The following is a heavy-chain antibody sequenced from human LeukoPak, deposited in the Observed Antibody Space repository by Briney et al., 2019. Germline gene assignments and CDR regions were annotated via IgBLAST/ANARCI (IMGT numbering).Heavy chain of an antibody. V-gene: IGHV4-59*01. CDR1: GGSISSYY. D-gene: IGHD5-24*01. CDR2: IYYSGST. J-gene: IGHJ4*02. CDR3: ARDRHRDGYNLPFYFDY. Sequence: SETLSLTRTVSGGSISSYYWSWIRQPPGKGLEWIGYIYYSGSTNYNPSLKSRVTISVDTSKNQFSLKLSSVTAADTAVYYCARDRHRDGYNLPFYFDYWGQGTLVTVSS.